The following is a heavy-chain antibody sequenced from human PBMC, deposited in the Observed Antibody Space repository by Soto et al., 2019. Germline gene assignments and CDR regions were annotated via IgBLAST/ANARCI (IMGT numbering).Heavy chain of an antibody. CDR1: GGTSSSYA. D-gene: IGHD3-22*01. J-gene: IGHJ5*01. CDR2: IIPIFGTA. CDR3: ARENDQYYYDSSGYPNWFDF. V-gene: IGHV1-69*13. Sequence: ASVKVSCKASGGTSSSYAISWVRQAPGQGLEWMGGIIPIFGTANYAQKFQGRVTITADESTSTAYMELSSLRSEDTAVYYCARENDQYYYDSSGYPNWFDFWGQGILVTVSS.